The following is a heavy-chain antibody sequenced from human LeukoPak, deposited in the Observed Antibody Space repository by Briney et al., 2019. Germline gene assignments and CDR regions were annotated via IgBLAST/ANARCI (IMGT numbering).Heavy chain of an antibody. J-gene: IGHJ3*02. V-gene: IGHV4-39*01. CDR1: GGSISSSSYY. Sequence: PSETLSLTCTVSGGSISSSSYYWDWIRQPPGKGLEWIGSIYYSGSTYYSPSLKSRVTISVDTSKNQFSLKLSSLTAANTAVYYCARQSGYAVNNAFDIWGQGTMVTVSS. CDR2: IYYSGST. D-gene: IGHD5-12*01. CDR3: ARQSGYAVNNAFDI.